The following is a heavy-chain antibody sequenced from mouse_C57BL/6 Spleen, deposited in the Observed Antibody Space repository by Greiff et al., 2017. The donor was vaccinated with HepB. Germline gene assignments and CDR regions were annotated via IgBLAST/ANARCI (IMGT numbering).Heavy chain of an antibody. CDR2: INPRTGGT. D-gene: IGHD1-1*01. J-gene: IGHJ2*01. CDR1: GYSFTGYY. V-gene: IGHV1-42*01. Sequence: VQLKQSGPELVKPGASVKISCKASGYSFTGYYMNWVKQSPGKSLEWIGEINPRTGGTTYNQKFKAKATLTVDKSSSTAYMQLKSLTSEDSAVSYGARSDYYGSSRDGWGQGTALTVSS. CDR3: ARSDYYGSSRDG.